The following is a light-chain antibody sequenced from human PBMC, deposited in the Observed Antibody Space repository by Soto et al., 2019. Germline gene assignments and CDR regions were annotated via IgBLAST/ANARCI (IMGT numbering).Light chain of an antibody. CDR1: SAQSSYA. CDR2: VNSDGSH. Sequence: QSVLTQSPSASASLGASVKLTCTLRSAQSSYAIAWHQQQPEKGPRILMKVNSDGSHTKGDGIPDRFSGSSSGAERYLTLSSLQSEDESDYYCQTWGTGFVVFGGGTKLTVL. J-gene: IGLJ2*01. V-gene: IGLV4-69*01. CDR3: QTWGTGFVV.